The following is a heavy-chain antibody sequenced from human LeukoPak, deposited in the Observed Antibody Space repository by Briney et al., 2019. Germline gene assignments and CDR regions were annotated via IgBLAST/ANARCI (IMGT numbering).Heavy chain of an antibody. D-gene: IGHD3-10*01. CDR1: GYTVTSYG. V-gene: IGHV1-18*04. CDR3: ARDARVLLWFGELFDY. CDR2: INAYNGNT. Sequence: ASGKVSCKASGYTVTSYGISWLRQAPGQRLGWRGGINAYNGNTNYAQKLQGRITITTDTSTSTAYMELRSLRSDDTAVYYCARDARVLLWFGELFDYWGQGNLVTVSS. J-gene: IGHJ4*02.